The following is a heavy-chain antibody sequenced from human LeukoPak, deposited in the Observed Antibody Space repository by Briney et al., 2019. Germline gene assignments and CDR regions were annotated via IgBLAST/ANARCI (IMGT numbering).Heavy chain of an antibody. CDR2: ISAYNGNT. Sequence: GASVKVSCKASGYTLTSYGISWVRQAPGQGLEWMGWISAYNGNTNYAQKLQGRVTMTTDTSTSTAYMELRSLRSDDTAVYYCARGTLGLYDSSGPQGGDDYWGQGTLVTVSS. CDR1: GYTLTSYG. D-gene: IGHD3-22*01. J-gene: IGHJ4*02. V-gene: IGHV1-18*01. CDR3: ARGTLGLYDSSGPQGGDDY.